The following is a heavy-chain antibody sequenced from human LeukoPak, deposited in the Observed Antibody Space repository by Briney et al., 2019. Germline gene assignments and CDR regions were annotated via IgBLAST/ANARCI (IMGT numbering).Heavy chain of an antibody. V-gene: IGHV3-74*01. CDR2: INTDGSST. J-gene: IGHJ3*02. CDR1: GFTFSSYW. D-gene: IGHD6-13*01. Sequence: GGSLRLSCAASGFTFSSYWMHWVRQAPGKGLVWVSRINTDGSSTSYADSVKGRFTISRDNAKNTLYLQMNSLRAEDTAVYYCARLGQQLVRDAFDIWGQGTMVTVSS. CDR3: ARLGQQLVRDAFDI.